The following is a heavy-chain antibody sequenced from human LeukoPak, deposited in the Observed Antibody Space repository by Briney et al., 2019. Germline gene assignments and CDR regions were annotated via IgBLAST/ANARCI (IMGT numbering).Heavy chain of an antibody. J-gene: IGHJ4*02. D-gene: IGHD3-3*01. V-gene: IGHV4-30-4*08. CDR1: GDSISSGDYY. CDR3: ARWRFWSGYYSFDY. CDR2: IYYSGST. Sequence: PSETLSLICTVSGDSISSGDYYWSWIRQPPGKGLEWIGYIYYSGSTYYNPSLKSRVTISVDTSKNQFSLKLSSVTAADTAVYYCARWRFWSGYYSFDYWGQGTLVTVSS.